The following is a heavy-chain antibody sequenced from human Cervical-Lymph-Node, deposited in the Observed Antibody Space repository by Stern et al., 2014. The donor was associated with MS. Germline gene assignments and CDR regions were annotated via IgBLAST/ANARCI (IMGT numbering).Heavy chain of an antibody. D-gene: IGHD6-13*01. CDR3: ARMAYSNIYYAGLDI. J-gene: IGHJ3*02. CDR2: IDPDRGGT. Sequence: VQLVESGAEVKKPGASVKVSCTAAGYIFTAYYIHWLRQAPGQGPVWLGWIDPDRGGTNYAQKFQGRVTMTRDTSISTAYMELTSPTSDDTAVYYCARMAYSNIYYAGLDIWGQGTMVTVSS. CDR1: GYIFTAYY. V-gene: IGHV1-2*02.